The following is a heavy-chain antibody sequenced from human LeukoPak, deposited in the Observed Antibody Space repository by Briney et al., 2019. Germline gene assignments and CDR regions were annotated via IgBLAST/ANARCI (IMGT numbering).Heavy chain of an antibody. Sequence: PGGCLRLSCAASGFTFSSYSMNWARQAPGKGLEWISYISSSNSTIYYADSVKGRFTISRDNAKNSLYLQMNSLRAEDTAVYYCARASGSGRLPEDYWGQGTLVTVSS. CDR2: ISSSNSTI. CDR1: GFTFSSYS. V-gene: IGHV3-48*04. J-gene: IGHJ4*02. D-gene: IGHD3-10*01. CDR3: ARASGSGRLPEDY.